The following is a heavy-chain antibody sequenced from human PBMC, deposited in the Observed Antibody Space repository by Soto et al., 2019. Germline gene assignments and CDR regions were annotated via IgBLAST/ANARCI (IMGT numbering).Heavy chain of an antibody. V-gene: IGHV3-23*01. CDR3: AKLQSRELGRGASDV. Sequence: GGSLRLSCAASGFTFSSYAMSWVRQAPGKGLEWVSGISGSGGSIYYADSVKGRFIISRGNSKNMLNLQMNSLSAEDTAVYYCAKLQSRELGRGASDVWGQGTMVTVSS. J-gene: IGHJ3*01. D-gene: IGHD7-27*01. CDR1: GFTFSSYA. CDR2: ISGSGGSI.